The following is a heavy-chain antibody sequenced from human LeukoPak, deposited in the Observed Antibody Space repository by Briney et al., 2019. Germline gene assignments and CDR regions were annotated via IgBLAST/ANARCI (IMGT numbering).Heavy chain of an antibody. J-gene: IGHJ5*02. Sequence: SETLSLTCTVSGVSIKNHYWSWIRQPPGKGLEWIAHIYYAGSSNYNPSLKSRVSVSIDASKNHLSLQLTSVTAADTAIYYCARQTVIIPTGMEGPWFDPWGQGTLVAVSS. CDR2: IYYAGSS. CDR1: GVSIKNHY. D-gene: IGHD2/OR15-2a*01. CDR3: ARQTVIIPTGMEGPWFDP. V-gene: IGHV4-59*08.